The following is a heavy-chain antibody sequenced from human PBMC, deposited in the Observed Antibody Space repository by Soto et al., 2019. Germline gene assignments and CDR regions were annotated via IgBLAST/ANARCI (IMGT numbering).Heavy chain of an antibody. CDR3: ARGLGLYYFDY. J-gene: IGHJ4*02. D-gene: IGHD1-26*01. CDR2: INAGNGNT. CDR1: GYTLTSYA. V-gene: IGHV1-3*01. Sequence: ASVKVSCKASGYTLTSYAMHWARQAPGQRLEWMGWINAGNGNTKYSQKFQGRVTITRDTSASTAYMELSSLRSEDTAVYYCARGLGLYYFDYWGQGTLVTVSS.